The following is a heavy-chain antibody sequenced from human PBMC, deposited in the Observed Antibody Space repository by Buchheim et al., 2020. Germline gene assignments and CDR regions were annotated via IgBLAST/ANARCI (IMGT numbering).Heavy chain of an antibody. V-gene: IGHV3-7*01. CDR3: ARGRGYFYSSEDNWPDP. J-gene: IGHJ5*02. D-gene: IGHD2-15*01. CDR2: IKEDGSEK. CDR1: GFTFSTYW. Sequence: EVQVVESGGGLVQPGGSLRLSCAASGFTFSTYWMSWVRQAPGKGPEWVANIKEDGSEKYYVDSVKARFSLSRDNAKNSVYLQMNSLRAEDTAMYYCARGRGYFYSSEDNWPDPWGQGTL.